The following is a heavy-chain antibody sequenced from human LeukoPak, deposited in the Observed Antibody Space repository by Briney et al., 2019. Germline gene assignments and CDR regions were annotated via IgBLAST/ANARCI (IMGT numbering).Heavy chain of an antibody. D-gene: IGHD2-15*01. V-gene: IGHV3-21*01. CDR1: GFTFSSYS. J-gene: IGHJ4*01. Sequence: GGSLRLSCAASGFTFSSYSMNWVRQAPGKGLEWVSSISSSSSYIHYADSVKGRFTISRDNAKNSLYLQMNSLRAEDTAVYYCARGAVVVVAANYYFDYWGHGTLVTVSS. CDR3: ARGAVVVVAANYYFDY. CDR2: ISSSSSYI.